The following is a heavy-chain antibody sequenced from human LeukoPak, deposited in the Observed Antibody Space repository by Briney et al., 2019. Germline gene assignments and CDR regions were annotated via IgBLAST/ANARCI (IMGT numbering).Heavy chain of an antibody. CDR1: GFTFSSYS. D-gene: IGHD3-10*01. CDR2: IRSSSSTI. V-gene: IGHV3-48*01. CDR3: AKCGSGSNFDY. J-gene: IGHJ4*02. Sequence: GGSLRLSCAASGFTFSSYSMNWVRQAPGKGLEWVSYIRSSSSTIYHADSVKGRFTISRDNAKNSLYLQMNSLRAEDTAVYYCAKCGSGSNFDYWGQGILVTVSS.